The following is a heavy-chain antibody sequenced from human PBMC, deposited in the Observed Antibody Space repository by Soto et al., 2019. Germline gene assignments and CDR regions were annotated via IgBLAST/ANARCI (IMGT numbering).Heavy chain of an antibody. D-gene: IGHD6-6*01. J-gene: IGHJ4*02. CDR3: ARSFSSIAARFDY. Sequence: EVQLLESGGGLVQPGGSLRLSCAASGFTFSSYAMSWVRQAPGKGLEWVSAISGSGGSTYYADSVKGRFTISRDNSENTLYLQMNSLRAEDTAVYYCARSFSSIAARFDYWGQGTLVTVSS. CDR2: ISGSGGST. V-gene: IGHV3-23*01. CDR1: GFTFSSYA.